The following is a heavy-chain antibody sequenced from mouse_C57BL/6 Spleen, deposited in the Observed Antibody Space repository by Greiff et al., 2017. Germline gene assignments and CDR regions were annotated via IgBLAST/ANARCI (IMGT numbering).Heavy chain of an antibody. J-gene: IGHJ1*03. CDR3: ARYYYGSSYDWYFGV. Sequence: QVQLQQPGAELVKPGASVKLSCKASGYTFTSYWMHWVKQRPGQGLEWIGMIHPNSGSTNYNEKFKSKATLTVDKSSSTAYMQLSSLTSEDSAVYYCARYYYGSSYDWYFGVWGTGTTVTVSS. D-gene: IGHD1-1*01. V-gene: IGHV1-64*01. CDR1: GYTFTSYW. CDR2: IHPNSGST.